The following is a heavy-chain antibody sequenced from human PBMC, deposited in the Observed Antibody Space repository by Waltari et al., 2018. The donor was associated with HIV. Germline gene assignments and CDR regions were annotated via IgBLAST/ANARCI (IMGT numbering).Heavy chain of an antibody. CDR1: GFASRHYS. CDR2: IRRDTNEK. CDR3: FRDDPGYGPIDH. D-gene: IGHD3-10*01. V-gene: IGHV3-21*06. J-gene: IGHJ5*02. Sequence: LVESGGGVVKTGESLRLTCEASGFASRHYSFKWVGRSPLRGMGWVASIRRDTNEKFYLDAVGGRFVISRDDSESSVYLQMDSVKNEDTGKYFWFRDDPGYGPIDHWGRGTLVTV.